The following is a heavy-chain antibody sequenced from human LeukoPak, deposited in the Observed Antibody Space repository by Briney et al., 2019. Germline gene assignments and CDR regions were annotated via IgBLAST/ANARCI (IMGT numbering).Heavy chain of an antibody. CDR1: GFIASNKY. D-gene: IGHD4-17*01. CDR2: IRSDGTT. J-gene: IGHJ4*02. V-gene: IGHV3-66*04. Sequence: GGSLRLSCAASGFIASNKYMSWVRQAPGKGLVWVSTIRSDGTTDYADSVKGRFTISRDDSKNTLYLQMNSLSVEATAVSSCARRRGGYGEGELDYWGQGTLVTVSS. CDR3: ARRRGGYGEGELDY.